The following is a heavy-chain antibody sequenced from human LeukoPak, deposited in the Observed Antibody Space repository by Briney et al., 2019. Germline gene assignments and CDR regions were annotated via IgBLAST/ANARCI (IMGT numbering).Heavy chain of an antibody. CDR1: GFTFSSYG. D-gene: IGHD4/OR15-4a*01. V-gene: IGHV3-30*18. CDR2: ISYDGSNK. CDR3: ANTMPGAPDY. Sequence: GGSLRLSCAASGFTFSSYGMHWVRQAPGKGLEWVAVISYDGSNKYYADSVKGRFTISRDNSKNTLYLQMNSLRAEDTAVYYCANTMPGAPDYWGQGTLVTDSS. J-gene: IGHJ4*02.